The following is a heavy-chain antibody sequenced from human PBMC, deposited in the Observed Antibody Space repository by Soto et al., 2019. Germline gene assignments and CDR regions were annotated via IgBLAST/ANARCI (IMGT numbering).Heavy chain of an antibody. CDR3: AKKLCSGSSRLRAFDI. V-gene: IGHV3-23*01. D-gene: IGHD1-26*01. CDR1: GFTFSSYA. Sequence: EVQLLESGGGLVQPGGSLRLSCAASGFTFSSYAMSWVRQAPGKGLEWVSAISGSGGSTYYADSVKGRFTISRDNSKNTLYRQMNSLRAEDTAVYYCAKKLCSGSSRLRAFDIWGQGTMVTVSS. CDR2: ISGSGGST. J-gene: IGHJ3*02.